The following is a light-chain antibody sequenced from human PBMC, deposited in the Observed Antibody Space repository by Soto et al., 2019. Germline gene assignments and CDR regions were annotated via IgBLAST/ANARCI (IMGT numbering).Light chain of an antibody. Sequence: DIVMTQCPATLSVSLGDRATLFCGASHSIITNLPRYQRKPGQAPRLLLHGASTRASGIPARFSGSGSGTEFTLTISSLQSEDFAVYYCQQYNDWPRTFGQGTKV. CDR3: QQYNDWPRT. CDR1: HSIITN. V-gene: IGKV3-15*01. J-gene: IGKJ1*01. CDR2: GAS.